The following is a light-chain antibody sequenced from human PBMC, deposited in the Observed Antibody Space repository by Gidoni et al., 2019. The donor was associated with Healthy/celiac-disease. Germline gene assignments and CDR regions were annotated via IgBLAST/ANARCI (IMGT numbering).Light chain of an antibody. Sequence: EIMMTQSPAPLSVSPGERATLSCRASQSVSSNLAWYQQKPGQAPRLLIDGASTRATGIPARFSGSGSGTEFTLTISSLQSEDFAVYYCQQYNNWPSTWTFGQGTKVEIK. CDR3: QQYNNWPSTWT. V-gene: IGKV3-15*01. CDR2: GAS. J-gene: IGKJ1*01. CDR1: QSVSSN.